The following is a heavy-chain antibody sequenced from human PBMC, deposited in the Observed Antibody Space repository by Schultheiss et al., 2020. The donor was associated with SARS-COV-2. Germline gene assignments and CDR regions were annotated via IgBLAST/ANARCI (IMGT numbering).Heavy chain of an antibody. J-gene: IGHJ5*02. D-gene: IGHD3-3*01. Sequence: GGSLRLSCAASGFTFSNAWMSWVRQAPGKGLEWVSAISGSGGSTYYADSVKGRFTISRDNSKNTLYLQMNSLRAEDTAVYYCARDIDDFWSHWFDPWGQGTLVTVSS. CDR3: ARDIDDFWSHWFDP. CDR1: GFTFSNAW. CDR2: ISGSGGST. V-gene: IGHV3-23*01.